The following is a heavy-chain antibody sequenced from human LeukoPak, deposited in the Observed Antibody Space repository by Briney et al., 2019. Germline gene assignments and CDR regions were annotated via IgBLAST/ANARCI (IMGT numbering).Heavy chain of an antibody. CDR1: GYTFTSYY. CDR3: ARDGVESGEYSYGYYYYYYMDV. Sequence: ASVKVSCKASGYTFTSYYIHWVRQAPGQGLEWMGIINPSGGSTSYAQKFQGRVTMTTDTSTSTAYMELRSLRSDDTAVYYCARDGVESGEYSYGYYYYYYMDVWGKGTTVTISS. D-gene: IGHD5-18*01. J-gene: IGHJ6*03. CDR2: INPSGGST. V-gene: IGHV1-46*01.